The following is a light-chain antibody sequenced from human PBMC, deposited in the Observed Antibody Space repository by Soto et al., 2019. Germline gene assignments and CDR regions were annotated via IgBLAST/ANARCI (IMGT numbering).Light chain of an antibody. CDR2: DAT. CDR1: ESISSW. V-gene: IGKV1-5*01. J-gene: IGKJ4*02. Sequence: DMQMTQSPSTLSASVGDRVTITCRASESISSWLAWYQQKPGKAPKLLIYDATSLESGVPSMFSGSGSGTEFTLTISILQPDDFATYYCQLYNSYSEAFGEGTTGGI. CDR3: QLYNSYSEA.